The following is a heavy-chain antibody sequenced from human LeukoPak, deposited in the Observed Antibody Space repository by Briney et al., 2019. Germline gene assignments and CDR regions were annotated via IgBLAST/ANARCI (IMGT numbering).Heavy chain of an antibody. CDR3: ARGASVVAGSDDAFDI. V-gene: IGHV3-7*01. Sequence: GGSLRLSCAASGFTFTTYWLGWVRQPPGKGLEWVANIKQDGTEKYYVDSVKGRFTISRDNAKNSLYLQMNSLRVDDTAVYYCARGASVVAGSDDAFDIWGQGTMVTVSS. CDR1: GFTFTTYW. J-gene: IGHJ3*02. D-gene: IGHD6-19*01. CDR2: IKQDGTEK.